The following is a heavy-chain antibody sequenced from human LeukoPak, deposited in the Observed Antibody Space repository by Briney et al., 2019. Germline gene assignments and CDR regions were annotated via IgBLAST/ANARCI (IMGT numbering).Heavy chain of an antibody. Sequence: SETLSLTCTVSGGSISSYYWSWIRQPAGKGLEWIGRIYTSGSTNYNPSLKSRVTMSVDTSKNQFSLKLSSVTAADTAVYYCERAGYSSGWYYFDYWGQGTLVTVSS. J-gene: IGHJ4*02. CDR1: GGSISSYY. V-gene: IGHV4-4*07. CDR3: ERAGYSSGWYYFDY. CDR2: IYTSGST. D-gene: IGHD6-19*01.